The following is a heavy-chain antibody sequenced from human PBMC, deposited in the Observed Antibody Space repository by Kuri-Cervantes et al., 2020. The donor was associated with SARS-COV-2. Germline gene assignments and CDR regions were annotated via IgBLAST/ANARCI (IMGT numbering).Heavy chain of an antibody. D-gene: IGHD3-10*01. V-gene: IGHV1-46*01. CDR2: INPSGGST. Sequence: ASVKVSCKASGYTFTSYYMHWVRQAPGQGLEWMGIINPSGGSTSYAQKFQGRVTMTRDTSTSTVYMELSSLRSDDTAVYYCMVRAVQNRFDPWGQGTLVTVSS. CDR1: GYTFTSYY. CDR3: MVRAVQNRFDP. J-gene: IGHJ5*02.